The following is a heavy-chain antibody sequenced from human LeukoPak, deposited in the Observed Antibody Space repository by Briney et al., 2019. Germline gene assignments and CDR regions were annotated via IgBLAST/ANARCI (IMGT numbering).Heavy chain of an antibody. J-gene: IGHJ4*02. CDR2: IYYSGST. Sequence: WATLSLTCAVYAGSFSGYYWSWIRQPPGKGLEWIGYIYYSGSTNYNPSLKSRVTISVDTSKNQFSLKLSSVTAADTAVYYCARRRDSSGWKGGYYFDYWGQGTPVTVSS. CDR1: AGSFSGYY. V-gene: IGHV4-59*08. D-gene: IGHD6-19*01. CDR3: ARRRDSSGWKGGYYFDY.